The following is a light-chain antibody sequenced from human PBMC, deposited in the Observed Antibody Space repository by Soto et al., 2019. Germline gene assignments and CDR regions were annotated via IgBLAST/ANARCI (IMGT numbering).Light chain of an antibody. V-gene: IGKV3-15*01. CDR2: GVS. Sequence: TVMTQSPDPLSVSPGDTATLSCRSSQNVHINLAWYQQKPGQAPTLLIYGVSARAPGVPARFSGTGSGSEFTLTIRNLQSEDFGVYYCQQYETWPRTFGQGTKVAIQ. CDR3: QQYETWPRT. CDR1: QNVHIN. J-gene: IGKJ2*01.